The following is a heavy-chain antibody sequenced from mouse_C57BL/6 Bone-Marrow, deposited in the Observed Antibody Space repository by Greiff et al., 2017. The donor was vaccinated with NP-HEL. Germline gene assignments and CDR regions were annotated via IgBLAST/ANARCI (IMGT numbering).Heavy chain of an antibody. CDR2: IDPNSGGT. J-gene: IGHJ1*03. D-gene: IGHD1-1*01. V-gene: IGHV1-72*01. Sequence: VQLQESGAELVKPGASVKLSCKASGYTFTSYWMHWVKQRPGRGLEWIGRIDPNSGGTKYNEKFKSKATLTVDKPSSTAYMQLSSLTSEDSAVYYCASYYYGSSFHWYFDVWGTGTTVTVSS. CDR3: ASYYYGSSFHWYFDV. CDR1: GYTFTSYW.